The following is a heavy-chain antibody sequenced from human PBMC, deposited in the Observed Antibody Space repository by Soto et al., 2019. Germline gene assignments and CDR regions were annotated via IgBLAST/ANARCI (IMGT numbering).Heavy chain of an antibody. J-gene: IGHJ4*02. CDR1: GFTFSTHA. D-gene: IGHD6-13*01. Sequence: QVQLVESGGGVVQPGRSLRLSCAASGFTFSTHAMHWVRQAPGKGLECMAIVSFDGSNKYYADSVKGRFTISRDNSKNTRYLQMSGLTPEDTAVYYCARDQTGITTAGGGRIDHWGQGTLVTVSS. CDR2: VSFDGSNK. V-gene: IGHV3-30-3*01. CDR3: ARDQTGITTAGGGRIDH.